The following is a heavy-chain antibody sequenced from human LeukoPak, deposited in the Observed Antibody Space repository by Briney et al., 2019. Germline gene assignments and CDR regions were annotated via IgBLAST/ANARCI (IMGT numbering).Heavy chain of an antibody. J-gene: IGHJ4*02. D-gene: IGHD5-18*01. CDR1: GFTFSTYW. CDR3: ARPGRVPGYSYGDFFDY. V-gene: IGHV3-30-3*01. Sequence: GGSLRLSCSASGFTFSTYWMSWVRQAPGKGLGWVAVISYDGSNKYYADSVKGRFTISRDNSKNTLYLQMNSLRAEDTAVYYCARPGRVPGYSYGDFFDYWGQGTLVTVSS. CDR2: ISYDGSNK.